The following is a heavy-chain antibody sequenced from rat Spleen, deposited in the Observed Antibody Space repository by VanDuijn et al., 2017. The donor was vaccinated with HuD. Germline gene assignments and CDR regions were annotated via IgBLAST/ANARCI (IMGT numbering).Heavy chain of an antibody. V-gene: IGHV2-47*01. Sequence: QVQLKESGPGLVQPSQTLSLTCTVSGLSLASNSVSWIRQPPGKGLEWMGTIWESGGTAFDPGIKSRLSISRDTSKSQAFLKMNSLRTEDTAMYFCTIGSTTMRFAYWGQGTLDTVSS. J-gene: IGHJ3*01. CDR2: IWESGGT. CDR3: TIGSTTMRFAY. D-gene: IGHD1-5*01. CDR1: GLSLASNS.